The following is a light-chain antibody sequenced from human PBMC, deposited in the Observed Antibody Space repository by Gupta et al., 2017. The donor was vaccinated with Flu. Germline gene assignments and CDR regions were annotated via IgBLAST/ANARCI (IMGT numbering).Light chain of an antibody. CDR2: SNN. V-gene: IGLV1-44*01. J-gene: IGLJ1*01. CDR1: SSNIGSNT. Sequence: VTISWSGSSSNIGSNTVNWYQHLPGTTPKLLIYSNNQRPSGVPDRFSGSKSGTSASLAISGLQSEDEAEYYCAAWDDSLNGFYVFGTGTKVTVL. CDR3: AAWDDSLNGFYV.